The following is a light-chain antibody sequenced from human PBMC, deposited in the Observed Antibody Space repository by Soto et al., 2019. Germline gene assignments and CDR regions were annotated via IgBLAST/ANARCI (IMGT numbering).Light chain of an antibody. CDR1: SSDVGSYNL. Sequence: QSALTQPASVSGSPGQSITISCTGTSSDVGSYNLVSWYQQHPGKAPKLMIYEVSKRPSGVSNRFSGSKSGNTASLTISGLQAEDEADYYCCSYAGSSTRDVFGTGTKLTVL. CDR2: EVS. J-gene: IGLJ1*01. CDR3: CSYAGSSTRDV. V-gene: IGLV2-23*02.